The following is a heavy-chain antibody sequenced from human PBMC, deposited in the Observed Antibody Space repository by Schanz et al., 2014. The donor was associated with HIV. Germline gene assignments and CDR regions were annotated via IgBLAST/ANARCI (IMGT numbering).Heavy chain of an antibody. Sequence: ELQLAESGGRLEQPGGSLRLSCAASGFIFSDYSMNWVRQAPGKGLEWVAHMIWNNGIYYADSVKGRFTISRDNARNSLYLQMNSLRAEDTAVYYCAREAVRFFDYWGQGTLVTVSS. CDR1: GFIFSDYS. V-gene: IGHV3-21*05. J-gene: IGHJ4*02. D-gene: IGHD6-6*01. CDR3: AREAVRFFDY. CDR2: MIWNNGI.